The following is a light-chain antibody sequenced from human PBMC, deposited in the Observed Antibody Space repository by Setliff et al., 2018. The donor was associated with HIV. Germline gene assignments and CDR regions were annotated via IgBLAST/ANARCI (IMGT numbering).Light chain of an antibody. CDR1: SSDVGGYNY. CDR3: CSYAGSYTWV. Sequence: QSVLTQPRSVSGSPGQSVTISCTGTSSDVGGYNYVSWYQQHPGNAPKLIIYDVSERPSGVPDRFSGSKSGNTASLTISGLRAEDEADYYCCSYAGSYTWVFGTGTKVTVL. J-gene: IGLJ1*01. CDR2: DVS. V-gene: IGLV2-11*01.